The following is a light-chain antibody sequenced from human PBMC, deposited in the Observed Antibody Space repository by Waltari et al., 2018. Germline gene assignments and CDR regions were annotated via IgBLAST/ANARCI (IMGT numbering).Light chain of an antibody. CDR2: EVS. Sequence: QSALTQPPSASAAPGQSVTIPCTGTSSDVGVYNAVSWYQQHPGEAPKLLIYEVSKRPSGVPDRFSGSRSGNTASLTVSGLQAEDEGDYYCSSYAGRNTLFGGGTKLTVL. CDR1: SSDVGVYNA. CDR3: SSYAGRNTL. J-gene: IGLJ2*01. V-gene: IGLV2-8*01.